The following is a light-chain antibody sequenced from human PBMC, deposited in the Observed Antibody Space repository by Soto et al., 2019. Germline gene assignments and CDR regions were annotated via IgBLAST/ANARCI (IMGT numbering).Light chain of an antibody. J-gene: IGLJ2*01. Sequence: QSALTQPRSVSGSPGQSVTISCTGTSSDVGGYNYVSWYQQHPGKAPKLMIYDVSKRPSGVPDRFSGSKSCNTASLTISGLQAEDEADYYCCSYAGSYDRTWVVFGGGTKLTVL. CDR3: CSYAGSYDRTWVV. CDR2: DVS. V-gene: IGLV2-11*01. CDR1: SSDVGGYNY.